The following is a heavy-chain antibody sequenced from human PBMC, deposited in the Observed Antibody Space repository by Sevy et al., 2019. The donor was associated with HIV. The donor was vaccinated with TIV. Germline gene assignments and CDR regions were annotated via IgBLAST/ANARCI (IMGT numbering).Heavy chain of an antibody. D-gene: IGHD6-6*01. J-gene: IGHJ4*02. Sequence: GGSLRLSCAASGFTFSSYAMSWVRQAPGKGLEWVSAISGSGGSTYYVDSVKGRFTISRDNSKNTLYLQMNSLGAEDSAVYYCAKDPDGYRSSVFDYWGQGTLVTVSS. V-gene: IGHV3-23*01. CDR2: ISGSGGST. CDR1: GFTFSSYA. CDR3: AKDPDGYRSSVFDY.